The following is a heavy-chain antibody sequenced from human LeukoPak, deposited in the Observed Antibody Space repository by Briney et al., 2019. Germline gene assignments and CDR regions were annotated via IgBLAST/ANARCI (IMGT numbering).Heavy chain of an antibody. Sequence: GSLRLSCAASGFTFSSYAMHWVRQAPGKGLEWVAVISYDGSNKYYADSVKGRFTISRDNSKNTLYLQMNSLRAEDTAVYYCARALGRVQLWGILVYWGQGTLFTVSS. J-gene: IGHJ4*02. CDR2: ISYDGSNK. CDR3: ARALGRVQLWGILVY. D-gene: IGHD5-18*01. CDR1: GFTFSSYA. V-gene: IGHV3-30-3*01.